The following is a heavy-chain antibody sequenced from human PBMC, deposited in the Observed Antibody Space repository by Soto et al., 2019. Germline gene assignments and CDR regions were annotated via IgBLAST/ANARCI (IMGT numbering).Heavy chain of an antibody. Sequence: QVQLVPSGAEVKKPGSSVKVSCKASGGTFSSYAISWVRQAPGQGLEWMGGIIPIFGTANYAQKFQGRVTITADESTSTAYMELSSLRSEDTAVYYCASWGLGYCSGGSCPNWFDPWGQGTLVTVSS. V-gene: IGHV1-69*01. CDR2: IIPIFGTA. CDR3: ASWGLGYCSGGSCPNWFDP. D-gene: IGHD2-15*01. J-gene: IGHJ5*02. CDR1: GGTFSSYA.